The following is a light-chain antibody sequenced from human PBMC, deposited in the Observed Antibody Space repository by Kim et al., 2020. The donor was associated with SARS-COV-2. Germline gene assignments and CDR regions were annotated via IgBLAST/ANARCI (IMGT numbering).Light chain of an antibody. CDR3: ETWDSSLSAWV. Sequence: GQKVTISCSGSSSNIGNNYVSWYQQLPGTAPKLLIYDNNKRPSGIPDRFSGSKSGTSATLGITGLQTGDEADYYCETWDSSLSAWVFGGGTQLTVL. CDR1: SSNIGNNY. V-gene: IGLV1-51*01. CDR2: DNN. J-gene: IGLJ3*02.